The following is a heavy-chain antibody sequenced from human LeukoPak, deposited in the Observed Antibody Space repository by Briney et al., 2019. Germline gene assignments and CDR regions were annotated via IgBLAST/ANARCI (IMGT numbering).Heavy chain of an antibody. Sequence: GGSVRLSCAASGFSVSSNYMSWVRQAPGKGLEWVSVIYSGGSTYYANSVQGRFTISRDNSKNTLYLQMNSLRAEDTALYYCARDMYDNGWSSFDYWGQGTLVTVSS. D-gene: IGHD3-10*01. CDR2: IYSGGST. J-gene: IGHJ4*02. CDR3: ARDMYDNGWSSFDY. V-gene: IGHV3-66*02. CDR1: GFSVSSNY.